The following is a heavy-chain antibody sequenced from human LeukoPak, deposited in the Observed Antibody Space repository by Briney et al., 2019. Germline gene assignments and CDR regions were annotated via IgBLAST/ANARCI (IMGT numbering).Heavy chain of an antibody. CDR1: GGSISSSSYY. CDR2: IYYSGST. Sequence: PSETLSLTCTVSGGSISSSSYYWGWIRQPPGKGLEWIGSIYYSGSTCYNPSLKSRVTISVDTSKNQFSLKLSSVTAADTAVYYCAREQVYRFDPWGQGTLVTVSS. D-gene: IGHD2-8*01. J-gene: IGHJ5*02. CDR3: AREQVYRFDP. V-gene: IGHV4-39*07.